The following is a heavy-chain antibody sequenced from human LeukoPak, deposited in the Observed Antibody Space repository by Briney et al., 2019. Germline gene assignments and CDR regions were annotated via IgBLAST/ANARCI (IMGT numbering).Heavy chain of an antibody. V-gene: IGHV4-39*01. J-gene: IGHJ4*02. CDR2: IYYSGST. Sequence: SETLSLTCTVSGDSISSNSYYWGWIRQPPGKGLEWIGSIYYSGSTYYNPSLKSRVTVSVDTAKSQFSLKVSSVTAADTAVYYCARHYYDRSSYYSTPHYFDYWGQGTLVTVSS. CDR1: GDSISSNSYY. CDR3: ARHYYDRSSYYSTPHYFDY. D-gene: IGHD3-22*01.